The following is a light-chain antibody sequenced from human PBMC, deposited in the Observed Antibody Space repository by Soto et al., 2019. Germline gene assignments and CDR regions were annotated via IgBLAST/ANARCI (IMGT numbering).Light chain of an antibody. CDR1: QSLLHSNGYNY. V-gene: IGKV2-28*01. Sequence: DIVMTQSPLSLPVTPGEPASISCRSSQSLLHSNGYNYLDWYLQKPGQSPQLLIYLGSNWASGVPDRFSCSGSGTDFTLKISRVEAEDVGVYYCMQALQTPWTFGQGTKVEI. CDR2: LGS. J-gene: IGKJ1*01. CDR3: MQALQTPWT.